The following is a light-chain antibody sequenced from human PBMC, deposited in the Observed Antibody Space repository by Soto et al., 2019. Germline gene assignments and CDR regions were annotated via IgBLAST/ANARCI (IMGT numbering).Light chain of an antibody. CDR1: SSSIGAGYD. J-gene: IGLJ1*01. V-gene: IGLV1-40*01. CDR2: ANT. CDR3: QSYDSSLSGYV. Sequence: QSVLTQPPSVSGAPGQRVTISCTGSSSSIGAGYDVHWYQHLPGTAPKLLIYANTNRPSGFPDRFSGSKSGTSAYLAITGLQAEDEADYYCQSYDSSLSGYVFGTGTKVTV.